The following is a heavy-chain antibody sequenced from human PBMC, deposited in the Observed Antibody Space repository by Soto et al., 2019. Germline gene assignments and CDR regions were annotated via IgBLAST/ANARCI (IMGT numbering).Heavy chain of an antibody. CDR2: INSNSGAT. D-gene: IGHD3-16*01. CDR1: GYSFAGFY. Sequence: ASVKVSCKASGYSFAGFYIHWMRQAPGQGLEWVGSINSNSGATTYAQKFQDSVAMTRDTSVSTAYMDLNRLTSDDTAIYYCAIIMTHSDSFDIWGQGTMVTVSS. J-gene: IGHJ3*02. CDR3: AIIMTHSDSFDI. V-gene: IGHV1-2*04.